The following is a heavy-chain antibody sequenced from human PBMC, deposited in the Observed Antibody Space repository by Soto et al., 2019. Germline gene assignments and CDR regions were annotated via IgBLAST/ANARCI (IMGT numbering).Heavy chain of an antibody. J-gene: IGHJ4*02. CDR2: ISYDGSNK. D-gene: IGHD3-10*01. Sequence: QVQLVESGGGVVQPGRSLRLSCAASGFTFSSYAMHWVRQAPGKGLEWVAVISYDGSNKYYADSVKGRFTISRDNSKNTLYLQMNSLRAEDTAVYYCARSYYYGSGSYYNGDYWGQGTLVTVSS. CDR1: GFTFSSYA. V-gene: IGHV3-30-3*01. CDR3: ARSYYYGSGSYYNGDY.